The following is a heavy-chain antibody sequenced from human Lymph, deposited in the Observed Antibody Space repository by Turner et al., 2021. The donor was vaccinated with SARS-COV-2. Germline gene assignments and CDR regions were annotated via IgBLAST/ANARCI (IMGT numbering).Heavy chain of an antibody. V-gene: IGHV3-33*01. CDR2: IWYDGSNK. D-gene: IGHD1-26*01. J-gene: IGHJ4*01. CDR1: GFTFSSHG. Sequence: QVQLVESGGGVVQPGRSLRLSCAASGFTFSSHGMHWVRQAPGKGLGWVAVIWYDGSNKYHADSVKGRFTISRDNSKNTLYLQMNSLRAEDTAVYYCAREGVVGATSGLDYWGHGTLVTVS. CDR3: AREGVVGATSGLDY.